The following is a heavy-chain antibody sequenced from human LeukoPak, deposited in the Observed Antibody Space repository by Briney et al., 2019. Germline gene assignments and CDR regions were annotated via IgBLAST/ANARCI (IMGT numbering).Heavy chain of an antibody. CDR3: ARGVLTGYYVSFFDY. J-gene: IGHJ4*02. V-gene: IGHV1-2*02. CDR2: NNPNSGGT. D-gene: IGHD3-9*01. Sequence: ASVKLSCKASGYTFTGYYMHWVRQAPGQGLEWMGWNNPNSGGTNYAQKFQGRVTMTRDTSISTAYMELSRLRSDDTAVYYCARGVLTGYYVSFFDYWGQGTLVTVSS. CDR1: GYTFTGYY.